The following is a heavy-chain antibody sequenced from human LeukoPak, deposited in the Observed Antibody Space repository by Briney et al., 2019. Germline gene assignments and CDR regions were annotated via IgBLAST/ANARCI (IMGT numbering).Heavy chain of an antibody. CDR1: GFTFRTFA. J-gene: IGHJ4*02. Sequence: GGSLRLSCAASGFTFRTFAMTWVRKAPGQGLEWVSSISDSGGNTYYADSVKGRFTISRDNSKNTLYLEMSSLRVEDTAIYYCAKWPEGAMDYFDYWGQGTLVTVSS. CDR2: ISDSGGNT. D-gene: IGHD3-16*01. V-gene: IGHV3-23*01. CDR3: AKWPEGAMDYFDY.